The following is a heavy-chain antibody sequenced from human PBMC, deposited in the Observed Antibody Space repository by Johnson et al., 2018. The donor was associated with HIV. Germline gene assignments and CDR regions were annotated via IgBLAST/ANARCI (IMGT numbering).Heavy chain of an antibody. J-gene: IGHJ3*02. CDR2: ISYDGSNK. Sequence: QVQLVESGGGVVQPGRSLRLSCAASGFTFSSYGMHWVRQAPGKGLEWVAVISYDGSNKYYADSVKGRFTISRDNSKNTLYLQMNSLRAEDTAVYYCAKGKYSSSHVGAFDIWGQGTMVTVSS. CDR1: GFTFSSYG. D-gene: IGHD6-13*01. CDR3: AKGKYSSSHVGAFDI. V-gene: IGHV3-30*18.